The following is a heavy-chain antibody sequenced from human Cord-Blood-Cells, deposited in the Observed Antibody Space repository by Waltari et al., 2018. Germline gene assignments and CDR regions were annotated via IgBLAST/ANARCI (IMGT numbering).Heavy chain of an antibody. J-gene: IGHJ5*02. Sequence: VQLQESGPGLVKPSETLSLPGTVSVDSISSGYYWGGIRQPPGKGLDWIGSIYHSGSTYYNPSLKSRVTISVDTSKNQFSLKLSSVTAADTAVYYCARERDGYCSSTSCNWFDPWGQGTLVTVSS. CDR2: IYHSGST. CDR3: ARERDGYCSSTSCNWFDP. D-gene: IGHD2-2*03. CDR1: VDSISSGYY. V-gene: IGHV4-38-2*02.